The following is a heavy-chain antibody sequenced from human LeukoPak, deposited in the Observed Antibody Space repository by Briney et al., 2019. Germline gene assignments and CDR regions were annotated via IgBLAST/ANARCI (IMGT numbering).Heavy chain of an antibody. CDR1: GFTFDDYA. J-gene: IGHJ1*01. V-gene: IGHV3-9*01. Sequence: PGGSLRLSCAASGFTFDDYAMHWVRQAPGKGLEWVSGISWNSDSGSMDYADSVKGRFTISRDNAKNSLYLQMNSLRVEDTALYYCVKDSSGWPTEYFQYWGQGTLVTVSS. CDR2: ISWNSDSGSM. D-gene: IGHD6-19*01. CDR3: VKDSSGWPTEYFQY.